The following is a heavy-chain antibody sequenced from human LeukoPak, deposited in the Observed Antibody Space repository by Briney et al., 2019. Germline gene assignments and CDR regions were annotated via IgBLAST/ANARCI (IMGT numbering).Heavy chain of an antibody. V-gene: IGHV3-23*01. J-gene: IGHJ4*02. CDR2: ISGSGGGT. D-gene: IGHD3/OR15-3a*01. CDR1: GFTFSSYA. CDR3: AKRGVVIRVVLVGFHKEAYYFES. Sequence: GGSLRLSCAASGFTFSSYAMSWVRQAPGKGLEWVSAISGSGGGTYYADAMKGRFSISRDNPKNTLFLQMNSLRAEDTAVYFCAKRGVVIRVVLVGFHKEAYYFESWGQGALVTVSS.